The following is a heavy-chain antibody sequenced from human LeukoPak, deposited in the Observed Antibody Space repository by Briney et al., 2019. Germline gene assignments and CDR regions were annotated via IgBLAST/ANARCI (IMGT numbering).Heavy chain of an antibody. Sequence: GGSLRLSCAASGFTFSSYAMSWVRQAPGKGLEGVSFISGSGGTTYYADSVKGRLTISRDNSKNTLYLQMNSLRAEDTAVYYCAKDASSGSHFDYWGQGTLVTVSS. D-gene: IGHD6-25*01. V-gene: IGHV3-23*01. CDR1: GFTFSSYA. CDR2: ISGSGGTT. CDR3: AKDASSGSHFDY. J-gene: IGHJ4*02.